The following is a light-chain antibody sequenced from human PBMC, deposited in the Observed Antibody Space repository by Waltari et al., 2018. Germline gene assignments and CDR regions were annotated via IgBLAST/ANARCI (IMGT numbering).Light chain of an antibody. V-gene: IGKV1D-12*01. CDR2: AAS. J-gene: IGKJ4*01. Sequence: DIQMTQSPSSVSASVGDTVTITCRASQGISIWLAWYQQKPGRIPNLLIYAASSLESGVPSRFSGSGSGTDFTLTITHLQPEDFATYYCQQANSFPFTFGGGTKVEI. CDR3: QQANSFPFT. CDR1: QGISIW.